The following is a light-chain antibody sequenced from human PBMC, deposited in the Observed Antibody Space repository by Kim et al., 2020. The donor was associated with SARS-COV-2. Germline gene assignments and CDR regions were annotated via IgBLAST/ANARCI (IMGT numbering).Light chain of an antibody. CDR3: QKYNIHPRT. J-gene: IGKJ4*01. CDR2: AAS. Sequence: DIQMTQSPSSLSASVGDRVSITCRASQGIGNYLVWYQHKPGKVPKLLIYAASILESGVPSRFSGSGSGTEFTLTISSLQPEDVATYYCQKYNIHPRTFGGGTKVEI. CDR1: QGIGNY. V-gene: IGKV1-27*01.